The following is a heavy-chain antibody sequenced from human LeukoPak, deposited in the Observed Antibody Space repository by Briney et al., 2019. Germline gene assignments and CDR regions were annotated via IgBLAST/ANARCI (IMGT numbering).Heavy chain of an antibody. CDR3: AKEGYSSSWVDYYYYYGMDV. CDR2: ISGSGGST. CDR1: GFTFSSYA. J-gene: IGHJ6*02. D-gene: IGHD6-13*01. Sequence: GGSLRLSCAAPGFTFSSYAMSWVRQAPGKGLEWVSAISGSGGSTYYADSVKGRFTISRDNSKNTLYLQMNSLRAEDTAVYYCAKEGYSSSWVDYYYYYGMDVWGQGTTVTVSS. V-gene: IGHV3-23*01.